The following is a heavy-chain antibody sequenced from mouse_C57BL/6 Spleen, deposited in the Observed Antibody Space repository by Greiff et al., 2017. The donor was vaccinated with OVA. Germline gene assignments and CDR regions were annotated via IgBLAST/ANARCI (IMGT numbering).Heavy chain of an antibody. CDR1: GYTFTSYW. Sequence: QVQLQQPGAELVKPGASVKLSCKASGYTFTSYWMQWVKQRPGQGLEWIGEIDPSDSYTNYNQKFKGKATLTVDTSSSTAYMQLSSLTSEDSAVYYCARVYGSSGWYFDVWGTGTTVTVSS. CDR2: IDPSDSYT. J-gene: IGHJ1*03. V-gene: IGHV1-50*01. D-gene: IGHD1-1*01. CDR3: ARVYGSSGWYFDV.